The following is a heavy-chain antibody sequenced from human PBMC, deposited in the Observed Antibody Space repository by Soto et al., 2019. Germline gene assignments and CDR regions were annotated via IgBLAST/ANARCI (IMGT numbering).Heavy chain of an antibody. J-gene: IGHJ6*02. Sequence: SVKVSCKASGGTLSSYAISWVRQAPGQGLEWMGGIIPIFGTANYAQKFQGRVTITADKSTSTAYMELSSLRSEDTAVYYCARSMTTEEYYYYYGMDVWGQGTTVTVSS. V-gene: IGHV1-69*06. CDR1: GGTLSSYA. CDR2: IIPIFGTA. CDR3: ARSMTTEEYYYYYGMDV. D-gene: IGHD4-17*01.